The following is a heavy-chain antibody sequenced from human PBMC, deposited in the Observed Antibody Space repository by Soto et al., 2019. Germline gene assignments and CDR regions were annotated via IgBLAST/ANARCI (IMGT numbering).Heavy chain of an antibody. CDR1: GFTFSSYG. J-gene: IGHJ4*02. CDR3: ARDRARYGSGSYYAY. D-gene: IGHD3-10*01. CDR2: IWYDGSNK. V-gene: IGHV3-33*01. Sequence: QVQLVESGGGVVQPGRSLRLSCAASGFTFSSYGMHWVRQAPGKGLEWVAVIWYDGSNKYYADSVKGRFTISRDNSKNSLYLPMNSLRAEATAVYYCARDRARYGSGSYYAYWGQGTLVTVSS.